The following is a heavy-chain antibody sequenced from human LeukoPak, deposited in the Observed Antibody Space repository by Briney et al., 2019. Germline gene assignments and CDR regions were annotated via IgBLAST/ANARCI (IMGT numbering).Heavy chain of an antibody. Sequence: PSETLSLTCTVSGGSISRYYWSWIRQPPGKGLEGIGYIYYSGSTNYNPSLKSRVTISVDTSKNQFSLTRSYVNAADTAVYYCARSDYDFWSGSERRAGENWFDPWGQGTLVTVSS. J-gene: IGHJ5*02. CDR2: IYYSGST. V-gene: IGHV4-59*01. CDR3: ARSDYDFWSGSERRAGENWFDP. CDR1: GGSISRYY. D-gene: IGHD3-3*01.